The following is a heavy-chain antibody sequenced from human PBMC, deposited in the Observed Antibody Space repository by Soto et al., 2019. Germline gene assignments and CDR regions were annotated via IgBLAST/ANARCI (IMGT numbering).Heavy chain of an antibody. CDR1: GGSFSGYY. Sequence: SGALSLPCAIYGGSFSGYYWSWIRQPPGKGLEWIGEINHSGSTNYNPSLKSRVTISVDTSKNQFSLKLSSVTAADTAVYYCATPRGYSYGPFNYWGQGTLVTVSS. J-gene: IGHJ4*02. CDR3: ATPRGYSYGPFNY. D-gene: IGHD5-18*01. V-gene: IGHV4-34*01. CDR2: INHSGST.